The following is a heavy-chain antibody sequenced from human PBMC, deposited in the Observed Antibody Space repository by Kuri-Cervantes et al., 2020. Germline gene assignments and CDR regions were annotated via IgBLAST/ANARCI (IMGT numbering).Heavy chain of an antibody. D-gene: IGHD1-26*01. CDR2: IDPNTGGT. CDR3: VRGGGRGGFDP. Sequence: ASVKVSCKASGYTFTDYYMHWVRLAPGQGLEYMGWIDPNTGGTNFAQKFQGRVTMTRDTSISTVYMDLSGLRSDDTAVYYCVRGGGRGGFDPWGQGTLVTVSS. J-gene: IGHJ5*02. V-gene: IGHV1-2*02. CDR1: GYTFTDYY.